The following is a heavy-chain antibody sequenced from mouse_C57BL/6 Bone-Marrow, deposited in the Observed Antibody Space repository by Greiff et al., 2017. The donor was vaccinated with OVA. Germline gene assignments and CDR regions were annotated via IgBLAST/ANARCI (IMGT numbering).Heavy chain of an antibody. J-gene: IGHJ3*01. CDR1: GYTFTSYW. CDR3: ARTDGSRRHWFAY. V-gene: IGHV1-7*01. D-gene: IGHD1-1*01. Sequence: VQLQQSGAELAKPGASVKLSCTASGYTFTSYWMHWVKQRPGQGLEWIGYINPSSGYTKYNQKFKDKATLTADKSSSTAYMQLSSLTYEDSAVYYGARTDGSRRHWFAYWGQGTLVTVSA. CDR2: INPSSGYT.